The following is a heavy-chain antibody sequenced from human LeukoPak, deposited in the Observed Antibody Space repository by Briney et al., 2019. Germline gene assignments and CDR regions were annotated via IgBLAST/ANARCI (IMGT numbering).Heavy chain of an antibody. CDR3: ARVNPSSSSGDYYYYYMDV. Sequence: SETLSLTCAVYGGSFSGYYWSWIRQPPGKGLEWIGEINHSGSTNYNPSLKSRVTISVDTSKNQFSLKLSSVTAADTAVYYCARVNPSSSSGDYYYYYMDVWGKGTTVTVSS. J-gene: IGHJ6*03. CDR2: INHSGST. CDR1: GGSFSGYY. V-gene: IGHV4-34*01. D-gene: IGHD6-6*01.